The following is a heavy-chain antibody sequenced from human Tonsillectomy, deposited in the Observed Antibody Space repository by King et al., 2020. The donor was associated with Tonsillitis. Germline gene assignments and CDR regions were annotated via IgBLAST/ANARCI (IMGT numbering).Heavy chain of an antibody. J-gene: IGHJ4*02. D-gene: IGHD5-12*01. Sequence: QLQESGSGLVKPSQTLSLTCAVSGGSISSGGYSWSWIRQPPGKGLEWIGYIYHSGSTYYNPSLKSRVTISVDRSKNQFSLKLSSVTAADTAVYYCARVASSIFDYWGQGTLVTVSS. CDR3: ARVASSIFDY. CDR2: IYHSGST. V-gene: IGHV4-30-2*01. CDR1: GGSISSGGYS.